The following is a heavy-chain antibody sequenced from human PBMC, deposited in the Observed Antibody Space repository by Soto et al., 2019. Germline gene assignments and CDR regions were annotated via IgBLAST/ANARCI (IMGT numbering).Heavy chain of an antibody. CDR3: ARGIYDTSVGTAFDV. Sequence: PSQTLSLTCAISGDSVSSGSVVLNWIRQSPSRGLEWLGRTYFRSKWYKEYVVFVKSRITINPDTSKNQFSLQLNSVTPEDTAIYYCARGIYDTSVGTAFDVWGQGTEVTVSS. J-gene: IGHJ3*01. CDR2: TYFRSKWYK. CDR1: GDSVSSGSVV. D-gene: IGHD3-22*01. V-gene: IGHV6-1*01.